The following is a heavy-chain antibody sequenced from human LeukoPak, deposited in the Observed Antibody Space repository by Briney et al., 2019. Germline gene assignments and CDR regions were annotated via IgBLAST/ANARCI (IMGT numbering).Heavy chain of an antibody. CDR1: GGSFSGYY. J-gene: IGHJ4*02. V-gene: IGHV4-34*01. D-gene: IGHD3-22*01. CDR3: ARGWGYYDSSGYPYYFDY. CDR2: INHSGST. Sequence: PSETLSLTCAVYGGSFSGYYWSWIRQPPGKGLEWIGEINHSGSTNYNPSLKSRATISVDTSKNQFSLKLSSVTAADTAVYYCARGWGYYDSSGYPYYFDYWGQGTLVTVSS.